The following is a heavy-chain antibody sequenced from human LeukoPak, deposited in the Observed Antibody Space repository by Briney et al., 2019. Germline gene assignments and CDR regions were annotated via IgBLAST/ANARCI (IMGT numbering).Heavy chain of an antibody. Sequence: SETLSLTCTVSGDSISINYNWGWSRQPPGKGVEWIGSIFYSGATYYSPSLKSRVTISVDTSKNQFSLKLSSMTAADTAVYYCVRHRQWLLFPDYWGQGTLVTVSS. CDR3: VRHRQWLLFPDY. CDR2: IFYSGAT. V-gene: IGHV4-39*01. J-gene: IGHJ4*02. D-gene: IGHD6-19*01. CDR1: GDSISINYN.